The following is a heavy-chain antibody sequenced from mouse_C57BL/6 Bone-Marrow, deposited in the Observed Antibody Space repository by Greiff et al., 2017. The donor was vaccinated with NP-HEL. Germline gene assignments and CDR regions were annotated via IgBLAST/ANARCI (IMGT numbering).Heavy chain of an antibody. D-gene: IGHD2-2*01. CDR3: TTGYGYAMDY. CDR2: IDPENGDT. J-gene: IGHJ4*01. V-gene: IGHV14-4*01. Sequence: EVQLQQSGAELVRPGASVTLSCTASGFNIKDDYMHWVKQRPEQGLEWIGWIDPENGDTEYASKFQGKATITADTSSNTAYLQLSSLTSEDTAVYYCTTGYGYAMDYWGQGTSVTVSS. CDR1: GFNIKDDY.